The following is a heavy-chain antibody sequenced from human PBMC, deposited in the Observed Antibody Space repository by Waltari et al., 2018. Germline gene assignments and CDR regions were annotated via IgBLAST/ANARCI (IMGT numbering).Heavy chain of an antibody. CDR3: ARRANSGWRRNWFDP. D-gene: IGHD6-19*01. V-gene: IGHV4-34*01. CDR2: INHSGST. J-gene: IGHJ5*02. Sequence: VQLQQWGAGLLKPSETLSLTCAVYGGSFSGYYWSWIRQPPGKGLEWIGEINHSGSTNYHPSLKSRVTISVDTSKNQFSLKLSSVTAADTAVYYCARRANSGWRRNWFDPWGQGTLVTVSS. CDR1: GGSFSGYY.